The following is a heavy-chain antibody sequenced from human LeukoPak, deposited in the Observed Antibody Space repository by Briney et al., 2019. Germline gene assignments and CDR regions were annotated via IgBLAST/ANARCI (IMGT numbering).Heavy chain of an antibody. J-gene: IGHJ1*01. CDR2: ISYDGSNK. Sequence: PGGSLRLSCAASGFTFSRYGMHWVRQAPGKGLEWVAVISYDGSNKYYADSVKGRFTISRDNSTNTLYLQMSSLRAEDTAVYYCATYSSLNRREFQYWGQGTLLTVSS. CDR1: GFTFSRYG. V-gene: IGHV3-30*03. CDR3: ATYSSLNRREFQY. D-gene: IGHD3-22*01.